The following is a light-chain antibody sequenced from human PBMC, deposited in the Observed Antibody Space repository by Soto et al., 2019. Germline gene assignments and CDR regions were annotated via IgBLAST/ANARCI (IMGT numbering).Light chain of an antibody. Sequence: EIELTQSPATLSVSPGEGVTLSCRASKSIDDTLAWYQHKPRQTPSLLLYHTSTSVTCIPASFSGSGSGTEYTLTTFSLQSEDFSVYYCQQYYNWPRTFGPGTKVDIK. V-gene: IGKV3-15*01. CDR2: HTS. CDR3: QQYYNWPRT. CDR1: KSIDDT. J-gene: IGKJ1*01.